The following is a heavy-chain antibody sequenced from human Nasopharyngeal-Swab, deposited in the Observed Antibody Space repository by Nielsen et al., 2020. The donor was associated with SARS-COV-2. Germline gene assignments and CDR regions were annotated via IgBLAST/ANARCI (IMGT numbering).Heavy chain of an antibody. Sequence: SETLSLTCTFSGCSFSSRSYYWGWIRQPPGPGLEWLGSLYYTGTSYYNPSLKTRVTISGDSSKNQFSLRLTSVTAADTAVYYCAREAEDCSSASCYAAHFDSWGQGTLVTVSS. CDR1: GCSFSSRSYY. CDR3: AREAEDCSSASCYAAHFDS. J-gene: IGHJ4*02. V-gene: IGHV4-39*02. CDR2: LYYTGTS. D-gene: IGHD2-2*01.